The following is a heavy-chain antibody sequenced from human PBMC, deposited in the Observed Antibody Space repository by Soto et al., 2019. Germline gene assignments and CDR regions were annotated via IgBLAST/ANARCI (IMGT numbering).Heavy chain of an antibody. Sequence: PSETLSLTCTVSGASISSYYWSWIRQPPGKGLEWIGYIYYSGSTNYNPSLKSRVTISVDTSKNQFSLKLSSVTAADTAVYYCASLPPGNWFDPWGQGTLVTVSS. V-gene: IGHV4-59*01. J-gene: IGHJ5*02. CDR2: IYYSGST. CDR3: ASLPPGNWFDP. CDR1: GASISSYY.